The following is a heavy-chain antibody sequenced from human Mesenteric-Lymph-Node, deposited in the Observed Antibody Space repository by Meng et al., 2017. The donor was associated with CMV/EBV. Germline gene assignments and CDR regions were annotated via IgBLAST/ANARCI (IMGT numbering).Heavy chain of an antibody. CDR2: IYYSGST. J-gene: IGHJ4*02. D-gene: IGHD3-10*01. CDR1: GGSISSGDYY. V-gene: IGHV4-30-4*08. CDR3: AREGSGSWFGAATFDY. Sequence: VQLQESGPGLLKPSQTLSLTCTVSGGSISSGDYYWSWIRQPPGKGLEWIGYIYYSGSTYYNPSLKSRVTISVDTSKNQFSLKLSSVTAADTAVYYCAREGSGSWFGAATFDYWGQGTLVTVSS.